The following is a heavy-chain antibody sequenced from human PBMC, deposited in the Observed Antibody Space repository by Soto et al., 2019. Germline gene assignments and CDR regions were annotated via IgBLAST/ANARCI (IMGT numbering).Heavy chain of an antibody. CDR1: GFTFSSSE. D-gene: IGHD4-4*01. CDR3: AKDFYRDAYTTGFFDY. V-gene: IGHV3-48*03. J-gene: IGHJ4*02. CDR2: ISSSGSTV. Sequence: PGGSLRLSCVASGFTFSSSEMNWVRLAPGKGLEWVSYISSSGSTVYHADSVEGRLTISRDNAKNTLYLQMNSLRAEDTAVYYCAKDFYRDAYTTGFFDYWGQGTLVTVSS.